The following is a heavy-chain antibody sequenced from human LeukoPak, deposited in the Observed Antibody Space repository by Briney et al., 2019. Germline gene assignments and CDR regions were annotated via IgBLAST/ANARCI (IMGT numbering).Heavy chain of an antibody. J-gene: IGHJ1*01. CDR3: ATDQDHGYFRQ. V-gene: IGHV3-7*01. Sequence: PGGSLRLSCAASGFTVSSNYMSWVRQAPGKKPERVANIKEDGSEKYYDDSVRGRFTISRDNAKNTLYLDMNSLRAEDTAVFYCATDQDHGYFRQWGQGSLVIVSS. CDR2: IKEDGSEK. D-gene: IGHD3-22*01. CDR1: GFTVSSNY.